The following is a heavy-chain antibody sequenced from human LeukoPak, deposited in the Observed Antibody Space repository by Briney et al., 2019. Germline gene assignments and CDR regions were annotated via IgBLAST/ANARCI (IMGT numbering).Heavy chain of an antibody. CDR2: IYDSGST. Sequence: SETLSLTCSVSGDSITGYSWSWIRQTPGKGLEWIGYIYDSGSTNYNPSLKSRVTISVDTSKNQFSLKLSSVTAADTAVYYCARRLDSADARSIFHYYYYMDVWGKGTTVTVSS. CDR3: ARRLDSADARSIFHYYYYMDV. D-gene: IGHD3-9*01. V-gene: IGHV4-59*01. J-gene: IGHJ6*03. CDR1: GDSITGYS.